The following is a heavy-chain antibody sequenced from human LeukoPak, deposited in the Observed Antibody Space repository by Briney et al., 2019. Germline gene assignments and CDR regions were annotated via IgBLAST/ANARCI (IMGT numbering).Heavy chain of an antibody. V-gene: IGHV1-18*01. CDR1: GYTFTSNG. D-gene: IGHD6-19*01. Sequence: GASVKVSCKASGYTFTSNGITWVRQAPGQGLEWMGWISAYNGNTNYAQKLQGRVTMTTDTSTSTAYMELRSLRSDDTAVYYCARLWIAVASKLISFDYWGQGTLVTASS. CDR3: ARLWIAVASKLISFDY. CDR2: ISAYNGNT. J-gene: IGHJ4*02.